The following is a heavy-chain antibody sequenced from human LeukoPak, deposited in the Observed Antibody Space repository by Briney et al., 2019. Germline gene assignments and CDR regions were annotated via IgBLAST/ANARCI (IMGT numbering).Heavy chain of an antibody. CDR2: ISAYNGNT. D-gene: IGHD6-13*01. CDR1: GYTLTNYG. J-gene: IGHJ4*02. Sequence: ASVKVSCMASGYTLTNYGISWVRQAPGQGLEWMGWISAYNGNTNYEQKFQGRVTMTTDTSTSTDYMELRSLRSDDTAVYYCARDLGHRIAAAGPNLDYWGQGTLVTVSS. V-gene: IGHV1-18*01. CDR3: ARDLGHRIAAAGPNLDY.